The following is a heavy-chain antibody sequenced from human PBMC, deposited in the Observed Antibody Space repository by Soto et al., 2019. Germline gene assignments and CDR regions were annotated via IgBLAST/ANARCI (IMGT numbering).Heavy chain of an antibody. CDR3: ARGRASGSYYLLDY. CDR1: GNTFTSYD. Sequence: ASVKVSCKASGNTFTSYDINWVRQATGHGLEWMGWTNPNSGNIGYAQKFQGRVTMTRDTAIRTAYMEVSRLRSDDTAVYYRARGRASGSYYLLDYWGQGTLVTVSS. J-gene: IGHJ4*02. V-gene: IGHV1-8*01. D-gene: IGHD3-10*01. CDR2: TNPNSGNI.